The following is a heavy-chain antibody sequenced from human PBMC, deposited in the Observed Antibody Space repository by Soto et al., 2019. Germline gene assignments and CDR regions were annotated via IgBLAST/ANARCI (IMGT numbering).Heavy chain of an antibody. D-gene: IGHD3-10*01. J-gene: IGHJ3*02. V-gene: IGHV1-2*04. CDR2: INPDSGGT. CDR1: GYTFTGYY. CDR3: ARNRGLGAFDI. Sequence: ASVKVSCKASGYTFTGYYMHWVRQAPGQGLEWMGWINPDSGGTNYAQKFQGWVTMTRDTSISTAYMELSRLRSDDTAVYYCARNRGLGAFDIWGQGTMVTVSS.